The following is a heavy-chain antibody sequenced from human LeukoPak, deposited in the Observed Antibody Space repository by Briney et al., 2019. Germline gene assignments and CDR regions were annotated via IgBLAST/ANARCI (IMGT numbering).Heavy chain of an antibody. CDR2: ISAYKGNT. Sequence: ASVKVSCKASGCTFTSYDINWVRQAPGQGLEWMGWISAYKGNTNYAQKFQGRVTITADESTSTAYMELSSLRSEDTAVYYCARDALPLAAAGTSRFDPWGQGTLVTVSS. CDR1: GCTFTSYD. J-gene: IGHJ5*02. D-gene: IGHD6-13*01. V-gene: IGHV1-18*01. CDR3: ARDALPLAAAGTSRFDP.